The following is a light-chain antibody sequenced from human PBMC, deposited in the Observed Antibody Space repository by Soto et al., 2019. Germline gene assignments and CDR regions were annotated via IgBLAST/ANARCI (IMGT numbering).Light chain of an antibody. Sequence: EIVLTQSPGTLSLSPGERATLSCRASQSVSSSYLAWYQQKPGQAPRLLIYGASSRATGVPDRFSGSGSGTDFILTISRLEPEDFAVYYCQQYGSSFLFGQGTKV. J-gene: IGKJ1*01. CDR2: GAS. CDR1: QSVSSSY. CDR3: QQYGSSFL. V-gene: IGKV3-20*01.